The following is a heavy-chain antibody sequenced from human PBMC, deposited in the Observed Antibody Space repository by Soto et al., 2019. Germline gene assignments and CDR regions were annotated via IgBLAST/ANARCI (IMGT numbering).Heavy chain of an antibody. D-gene: IGHD6-13*01. CDR3: SSVIAASEPHWFDP. J-gene: IGHJ5*02. Sequence: QVQLQESGPGLVKPSATLSLTCTVSGGSISSYYWSWFRQPPGKGLEWIGYIYYSGGTNYNPSLKSRVTISVDTSKNQFSLKLGSVTAANTTVYYCSSVIAASEPHWFDPWGQGTLVTVSS. V-gene: IGHV4-59*01. CDR2: IYYSGGT. CDR1: GGSISSYY.